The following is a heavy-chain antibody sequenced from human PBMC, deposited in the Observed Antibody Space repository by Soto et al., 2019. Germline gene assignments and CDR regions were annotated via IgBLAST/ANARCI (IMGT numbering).Heavy chain of an antibody. Sequence: GGSLRLSCAASGFTVSSNYMSWVRQAPGKGLEWVSVIYSGGSTYYADSVKGRFTISRDNSKNTLYLQMNSLRAEDTAVYYCARGDDYIWGSYRYPTYWGQGTLVTVSS. CDR2: IYSGGST. D-gene: IGHD3-16*02. CDR3: ARGDDYIWGSYRYPTY. CDR1: GFTVSSNY. V-gene: IGHV3-66*01. J-gene: IGHJ4*02.